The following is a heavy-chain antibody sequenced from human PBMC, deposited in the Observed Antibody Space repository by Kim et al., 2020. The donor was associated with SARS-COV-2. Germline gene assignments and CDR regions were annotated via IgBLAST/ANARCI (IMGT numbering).Heavy chain of an antibody. V-gene: IGHV4-31*02. J-gene: IGHJ3*02. Sequence: KRRVTMSVDTSKNQFSRKLSSVTAADTAVYYCARARGGTMIVVVIGAFDIWGQGTMVTVSS. D-gene: IGHD3-22*01. CDR3: ARARGGTMIVVVIGAFDI.